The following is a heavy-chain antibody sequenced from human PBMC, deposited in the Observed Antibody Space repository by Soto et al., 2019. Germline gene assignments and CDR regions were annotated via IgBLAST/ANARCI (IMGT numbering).Heavy chain of an antibody. CDR1: GYTLTELS. J-gene: IGHJ3*02. D-gene: IGHD3-22*01. V-gene: IGHV1-24*01. CDR3: ATVLSSGHVCAFDI. CDR2: FDPEDGET. Sequence: ASVKVSCKVSGYTLTELSMHWVRQAPGKGLEWMGGFDPEDGETIYAQKFQGRVTMTEDTSTDTAYMELNSLRSEDTAVYYCATVLSSGHVCAFDILGQWTIFTVSS.